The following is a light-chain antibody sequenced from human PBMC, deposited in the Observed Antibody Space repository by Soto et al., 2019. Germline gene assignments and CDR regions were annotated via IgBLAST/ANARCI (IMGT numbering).Light chain of an antibody. J-gene: IGKJ5*01. V-gene: IGKV3-20*01. CDR2: GAS. Sequence: VWKQSLGTMSLCLEVRATRTFRIIQNVDNTYLAWYQQKPAQAPRLLIYGASRRGTGIPDRFSGSVSGTDFTLTISSLEPEDFAVYYCQLYSTSPPITFGQRTRLEIK. CDR3: QLYSTSPPIT. CDR1: QNVDNTY.